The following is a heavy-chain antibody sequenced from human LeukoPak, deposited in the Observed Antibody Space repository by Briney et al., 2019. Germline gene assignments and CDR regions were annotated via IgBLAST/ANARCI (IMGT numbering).Heavy chain of an antibody. Sequence: GGSLRLSCAASGFTFSSYGMHWVRQAPGKGLEGVAVIWYDGSNKYYADSVKGRFTISRDNSKNTLYLQMNSLRAEDTAVYYCARDEGYYDSSGYYYDPGPLDYWGQGTLVTVSS. CDR1: GFTFSSYG. V-gene: IGHV3-33*01. D-gene: IGHD3-22*01. J-gene: IGHJ4*02. CDR3: ARDEGYYDSSGYYYDPGPLDY. CDR2: IWYDGSNK.